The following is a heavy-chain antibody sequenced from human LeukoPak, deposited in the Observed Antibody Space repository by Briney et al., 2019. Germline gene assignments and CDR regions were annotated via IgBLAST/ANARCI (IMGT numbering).Heavy chain of an antibody. CDR2: IIPIFGTA. D-gene: IGHD3-22*01. V-gene: IGHV1-69*13. Sequence: SVKVSCKASGGTFSSYAISWVRQAPGQGLEWMGGIIPIFGTANYAQKFQGRVTITADESTSTAYMELSSLRSEDTAVYYCTRGPVYYYDSSGYYDDYWGQGTLVTVSS. J-gene: IGHJ4*02. CDR3: TRGPVYYYDSSGYYDDY. CDR1: GGTFSSYA.